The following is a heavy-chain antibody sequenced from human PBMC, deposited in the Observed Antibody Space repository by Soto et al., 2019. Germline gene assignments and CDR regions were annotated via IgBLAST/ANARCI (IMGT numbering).Heavy chain of an antibody. D-gene: IGHD3-3*01. CDR1: GGSISSYY. CDR3: ARVLTIFGVDYYGMDV. J-gene: IGHJ6*02. CDR2: IYYSGST. Sequence: SETLSLTCTVSGGSISSYYWSWIRQPPGKGLEWIGYIYYSGSTNYNPSLKSRVTISVDTSKNQFSLKLSSVTAADTAVYYCARVLTIFGVDYYGMDVWGQGTTVTVSS. V-gene: IGHV4-59*01.